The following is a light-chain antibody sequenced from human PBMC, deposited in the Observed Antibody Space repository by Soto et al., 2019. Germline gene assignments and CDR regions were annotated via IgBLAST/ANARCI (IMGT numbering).Light chain of an antibody. CDR1: QCVSSN. V-gene: IGKV3-15*01. CDR2: GAS. CDR3: HQFNDWPTWT. Sequence: EIVMTQSPATLSVSPGERATLSCRASQCVSSNLAWYQQKPGQAPRLLISGASTRATGIPARFSGSGSGTEFTLTISSLQSEDFAVYYCHQFNDWPTWTFGQGTKVDIK. J-gene: IGKJ1*01.